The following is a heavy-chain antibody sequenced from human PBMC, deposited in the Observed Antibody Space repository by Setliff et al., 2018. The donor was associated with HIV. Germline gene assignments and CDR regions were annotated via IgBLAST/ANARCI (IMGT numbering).Heavy chain of an antibody. J-gene: IGHJ3*02. D-gene: IGHD3-3*01. CDR1: GDSVSRYY. CDR2: ASYSGNA. CDR3: ARDYSTLGRSDDAFDM. V-gene: IGHV4-59*02. Sequence: NPSETLSLTCTVSGDSVSRYYWSWIRQSPGKGLEWIGYASYSGNANYNPSLKSRVTISVDTTKNQFSLKLTSMTAADTAIYYCARDYSTLGRSDDAFDMWGPGTMVTVSS.